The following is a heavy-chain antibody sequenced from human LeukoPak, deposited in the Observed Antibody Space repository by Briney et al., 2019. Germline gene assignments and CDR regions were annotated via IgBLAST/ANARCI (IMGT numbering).Heavy chain of an antibody. CDR3: AKARWEPNFDY. Sequence: GGSLRLSCAASGFTFDDYAMYWVRRGPGKSLEWVSLINENGDIAYYGDSVRGRFTVSRDNAKNSLYLQMNSLTTEDTALYYCAKARWEPNFDYWGQGTLVTVSS. J-gene: IGHJ4*02. CDR2: INENGDIA. CDR1: GFTFDDYA. V-gene: IGHV3-43*02. D-gene: IGHD1-26*01.